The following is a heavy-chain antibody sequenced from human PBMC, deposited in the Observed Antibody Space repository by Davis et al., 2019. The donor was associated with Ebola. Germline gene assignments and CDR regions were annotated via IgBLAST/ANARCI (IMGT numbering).Heavy chain of an antibody. D-gene: IGHD1-26*01. CDR1: GFKFSDYW. CDR3: VRDSGYYSHDY. V-gene: IGHV3-74*01. Sequence: GESLKISCEGSGFKFSDYWMGWVRQTPGKGLVWVARIDPDGTGTNYADSVKGRFTISRDNAKNTLSLQMNSLRVEDTAVYYCVRDSGYYSHDYWGHGTLVTVSS. CDR2: IDPDGTGT. J-gene: IGHJ4*01.